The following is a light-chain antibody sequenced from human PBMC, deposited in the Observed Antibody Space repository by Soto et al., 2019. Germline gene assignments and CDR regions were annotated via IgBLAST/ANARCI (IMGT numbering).Light chain of an antibody. Sequence: QSVLTQPASVSGSPGQSITISCTGTSSYVGGYNYVSWYQQYPGKAPKLMIFDVSNRPSGVSDRFSGPKSGDTASLTISGLQAEDEADYYCSSYTGSGTDVFGTGTKVTVL. CDR2: DVS. CDR1: SSYVGGYNY. J-gene: IGLJ1*01. V-gene: IGLV2-14*01. CDR3: SSYTGSGTDV.